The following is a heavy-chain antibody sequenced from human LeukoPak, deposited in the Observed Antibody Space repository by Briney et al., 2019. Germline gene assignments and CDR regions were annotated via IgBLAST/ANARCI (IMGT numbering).Heavy chain of an antibody. J-gene: IGHJ5*02. Sequence: SETLSLTCTVSGGSVSSGSYYWSWIRQPPGKGLEWIGYIYYSGSTNYNPSLKSRVTISVDTSKNQFSLKLSSVTAADTAVYYCARVGGPGRGTGWFDPWGQGTLVTVSS. CDR1: GGSVSSGSYY. D-gene: IGHD3-10*01. V-gene: IGHV4-61*01. CDR3: ARVGGPGRGTGWFDP. CDR2: IYYSGST.